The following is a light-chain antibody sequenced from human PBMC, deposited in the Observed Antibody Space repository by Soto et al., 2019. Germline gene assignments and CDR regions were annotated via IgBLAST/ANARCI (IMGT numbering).Light chain of an antibody. CDR2: GAS. Sequence: EKALTQSPVTLSLSPGERATLSCRASQSVSSNLAWYQQRPGQAPRLLIYGASTRASGVPDRFSGSGSGTEFILTIISLQSEDSAVYYCQQYDVWPALTFGGGTKVDIK. CDR3: QQYDVWPALT. CDR1: QSVSSN. V-gene: IGKV3-15*01. J-gene: IGKJ4*01.